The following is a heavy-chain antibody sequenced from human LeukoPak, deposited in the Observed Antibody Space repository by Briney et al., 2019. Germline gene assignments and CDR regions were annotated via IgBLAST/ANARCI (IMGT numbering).Heavy chain of an antibody. J-gene: IGHJ4*02. CDR1: GGTFSSYA. CDR3: ARDPDMGTRFDY. CDR2: IIPIFGTA. Sequence: ASVKVSCKASGGTFSSYAISWVRQAPGQGLEWMGGIIPIFGTANYAQKFQGRVTITADESTSTAYMELSSLRSEDTAVYYCARDPDMGTRFDYWGQGTLVTVSS. V-gene: IGHV1-69*13. D-gene: IGHD3-9*01.